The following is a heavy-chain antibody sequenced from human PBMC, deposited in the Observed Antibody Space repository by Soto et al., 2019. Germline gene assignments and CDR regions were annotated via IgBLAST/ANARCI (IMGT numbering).Heavy chain of an antibody. CDR1: GFTFSSYG. CDR3: AKDTGLAGFDY. V-gene: IGHV3-30*18. CDR2: ISYDGSNK. D-gene: IGHD4-17*01. Sequence: VQLVESGGGVVQPGRSLRLSCAASGFTFSSYGMHWVRQAPGKGLEWVAVISYDGSNKYYADSVKGRFTISRDNSKNTLYLQMNSLRAEDTAVYYCAKDTGLAGFDYWGQGTLVTVSS. J-gene: IGHJ4*02.